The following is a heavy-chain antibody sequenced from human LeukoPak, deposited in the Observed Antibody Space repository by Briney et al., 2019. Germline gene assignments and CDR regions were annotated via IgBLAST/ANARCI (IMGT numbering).Heavy chain of an antibody. CDR3: ARVPPADHSSSWYVYYYYYYYMDV. CDR2: INTDGSST. V-gene: IGHV3-74*01. D-gene: IGHD6-13*01. J-gene: IGHJ6*03. CDR1: GFTFSSYW. Sequence: GGSLRLSCAASGFTFSSYWMHWVRQAPGKGLVWVSRINTDGSSTGYADSVKGRFTISRDNAKNTLYLQMNSLRAEDTAVYYCARVPPADHSSSWYVYYYYYYYMDVWGKGTTVTVSS.